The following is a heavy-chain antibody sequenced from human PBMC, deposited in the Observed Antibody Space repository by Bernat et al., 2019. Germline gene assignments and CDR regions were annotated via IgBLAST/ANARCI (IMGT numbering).Heavy chain of an antibody. V-gene: IGHV3-53*02. CDR2: IYSGGST. Sequence: EVQLVETGGGLIQPGGSLRLSCAASGFTVSSNYMSWVRQAPGKGLEWVSVIYSGGSTYYADSVKGRFTISRDNSKNTLYLQMNSLRAEDTAVYYCASISMVQGSYYYYCMDVWGKGTTVTVSS. J-gene: IGHJ6*03. CDR3: ASISMVQGSYYYYCMDV. CDR1: GFTVSSNY. D-gene: IGHD3-10*01.